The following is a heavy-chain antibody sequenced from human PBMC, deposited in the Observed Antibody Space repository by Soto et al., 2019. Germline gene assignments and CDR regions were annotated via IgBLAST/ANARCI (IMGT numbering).Heavy chain of an antibody. CDR3: ARVKPPTGTFVYYYYMDV. CDR2: INQSGST. J-gene: IGHJ6*03. D-gene: IGHD1-1*01. CDR1: GGSFSGYY. V-gene: IGHV4-34*01. Sequence: PSETLSLTCAVYGGSFSGYYWSWIRQPPGKGLEWIGEINQSGSTNYNPALKSRVTISVDTSKNQFSLKLSSVTAADTALYYCARVKPPTGTFVYYYYMDVWTKGTTVTVSS.